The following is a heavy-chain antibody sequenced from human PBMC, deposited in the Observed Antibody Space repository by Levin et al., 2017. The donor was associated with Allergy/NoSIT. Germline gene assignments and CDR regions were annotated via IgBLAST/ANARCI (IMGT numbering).Heavy chain of an antibody. Sequence: SQTLSLTCTVSGGSVSSGSYYWSWIRQPPGKGLEWIGYIYYSGSTNYNPSLKSRVTISVDTSKNQFSLKLSSVTAADTAVYYCARDPVYYDSSGYYPLYYYDMDVWGQGTTVTVSS. CDR3: ARDPVYYDSSGYYPLYYYDMDV. CDR2: IYYSGST. CDR1: GGSVSSGSYY. J-gene: IGHJ6*02. V-gene: IGHV4-61*01. D-gene: IGHD3-22*01.